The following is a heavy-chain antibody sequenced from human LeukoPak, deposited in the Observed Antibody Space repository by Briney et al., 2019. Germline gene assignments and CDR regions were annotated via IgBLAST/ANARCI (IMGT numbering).Heavy chain of an antibody. V-gene: IGHV1-69*01. CDR3: ARDPRRHYYYDSSGYDY. CDR2: IIPIFGTA. J-gene: IGHJ4*01. D-gene: IGHD3-22*01. CDR1: GGTFSSYA. Sequence: SVKVSCKASGGTFSSYAISWVRQAPGQGLEWMGGIIPIFGTANYAQKFQGRVTITADESTSTAYMELSSLRSEDTAVYYCARDPRRHYYYDSSGYDYWGHGTLVTVSS.